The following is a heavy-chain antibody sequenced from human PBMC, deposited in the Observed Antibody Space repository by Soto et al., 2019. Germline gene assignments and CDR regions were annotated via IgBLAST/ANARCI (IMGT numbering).Heavy chain of an antibody. V-gene: IGHV3-21*01. CDR1: GFTFSSYS. Sequence: GGSLRLSCAASGFTFSSYSMNWVRQPPGKGLEWVSSFSGGSSFIYYADSVKGRFTISRDNAKSSLYLQMNSLRAEDTAVYYCARNWNSAQAFDIWGQGTMVTVSS. CDR3: ARNWNSAQAFDI. CDR2: FSGGSSFI. J-gene: IGHJ3*02. D-gene: IGHD1-7*01.